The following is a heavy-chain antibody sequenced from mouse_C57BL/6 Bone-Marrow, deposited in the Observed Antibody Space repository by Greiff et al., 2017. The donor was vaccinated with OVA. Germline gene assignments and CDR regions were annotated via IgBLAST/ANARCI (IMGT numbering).Heavy chain of an antibody. CDR1: GFNIKDDY. Sequence: EVQLQQSGAELVRPGASVKLSCTASGFNIKDDYMHWVKQRPEQGLEWIGWIDPENGDTEYASKFQGKATITADTSSNTAYLQLSSLTAEDTAVYYCTTSTLCQRAYWGQGTLVTVSA. D-gene: IGHD1-1*02. V-gene: IGHV14-4*01. CDR2: IDPENGDT. CDR3: TTSTLCQRAY. J-gene: IGHJ3*01.